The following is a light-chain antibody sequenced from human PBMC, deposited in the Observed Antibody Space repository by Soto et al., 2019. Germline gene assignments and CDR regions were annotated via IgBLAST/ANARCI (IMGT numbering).Light chain of an antibody. Sequence: EIAVTQSPATLSLSPGDRATLSGRTSQSVNTNFAWYQHKPRQAPTLLVCGASTRATGVPARFSGSGSGKELTLTISSLQPEDSAVYYCQQYNNWPSWTFGQGTKVDIK. J-gene: IGKJ1*01. CDR3: QQYNNWPSWT. CDR1: QSVNTN. V-gene: IGKV3-15*01. CDR2: GAS.